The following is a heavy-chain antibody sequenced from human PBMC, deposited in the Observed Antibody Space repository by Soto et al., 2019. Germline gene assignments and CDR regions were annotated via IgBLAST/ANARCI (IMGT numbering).Heavy chain of an antibody. V-gene: IGHV1-2*04. CDR2: INPNSGGT. D-gene: IGHD4-17*01. J-gene: IGHJ2*01. CDR1: GYTFTGYY. CDR3: ARGGEGGDYGDYEAGWYFDL. Sequence: QVQLVQSGAEVKKPGASVKVSCKASGYTFTGYYMHWVRQAPGQGLEWMGWINPNSGGTNYAQKFQGWVTMTRDTSXTTXHXALSRLRSDDTAVYYCARGGEGGDYGDYEAGWYFDLWGRGTLVTVSS.